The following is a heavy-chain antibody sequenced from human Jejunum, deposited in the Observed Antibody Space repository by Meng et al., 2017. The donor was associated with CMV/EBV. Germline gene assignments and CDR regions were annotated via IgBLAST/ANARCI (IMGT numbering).Heavy chain of an antibody. CDR1: FSGYY. Sequence: FSGYYWTWIRQPPGKGLEWIGEINHSGSTTYNPSLKSRVTISVDTSKYQVSLKLTSVTAADTAVYYCARGIKGYCSRTTCYGNWYFDLWGRGTLVTVSS. CDR3: ARGIKGYCSRTTCYGNWYFDL. J-gene: IGHJ2*01. D-gene: IGHD2-2*01. CDR2: INHSGST. V-gene: IGHV4-34*01.